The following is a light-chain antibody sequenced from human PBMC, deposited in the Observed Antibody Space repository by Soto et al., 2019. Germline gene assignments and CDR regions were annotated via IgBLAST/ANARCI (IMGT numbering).Light chain of an antibody. CDR2: KVS. CDR1: QSLVHSDGNTY. J-gene: IGKJ1*01. Sequence: DVVMTQSPLSLPVTLGQPAAISCRSSQSLVHSDGNTYLNWLQQRPGQSPRRLIYKVSKRDSGVPDRFSGSGSGTDFTLTISRVEPEDVGVYYCVQGTHWPRAFGQGTKVEIK. V-gene: IGKV2-30*02. CDR3: VQGTHWPRA.